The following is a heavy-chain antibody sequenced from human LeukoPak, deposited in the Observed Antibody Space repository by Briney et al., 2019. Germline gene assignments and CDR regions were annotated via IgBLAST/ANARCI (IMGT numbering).Heavy chain of an antibody. CDR3: SLWFGEPRAFDF. D-gene: IGHD3-10*01. Sequence: GGCLRLSCAASGFTFSSYSMNWVRQAPGKGLEWVSYISGRSDFIYYADSGKGRFPISRGNAKNSVYLQVNRLRAEDTAVYYCSLWFGEPRAFDFRGQGTMVTV. J-gene: IGHJ3*01. CDR1: GFTFSSYS. V-gene: IGHV3-21*04. CDR2: ISGRSDFI.